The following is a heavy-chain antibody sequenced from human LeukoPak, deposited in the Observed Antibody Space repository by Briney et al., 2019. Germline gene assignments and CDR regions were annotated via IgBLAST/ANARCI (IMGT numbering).Heavy chain of an antibody. Sequence: PSETLSLTCIVSGGSIRSHFWSWIRQPPGKGLEWIGYTYYSGSTCYNPSLKSRVTISVDTSKNQFSLKLSSVTAADTAVYYCARAGNNWFDPWGQGTLVTVSS. CDR1: GGSIRSHF. CDR2: TYYSGST. J-gene: IGHJ5*02. V-gene: IGHV4-59*11. CDR3: ARAGNNWFDP.